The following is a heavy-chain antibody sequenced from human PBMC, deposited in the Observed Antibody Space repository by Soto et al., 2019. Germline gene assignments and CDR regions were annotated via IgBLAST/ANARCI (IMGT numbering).Heavy chain of an antibody. CDR2: IIPIFGTA. V-gene: IGHV1-69*06. CDR3: ARAPVSTEQPLTFDY. Sequence: GASVKVSCKASGGTFSSYAISWVRQAPGQGLEWMGGIIPIFGTANYAQKFQGRVTITADKSTSTAYMELSSLRSEDTAVYYCARAPVSTEQPLTFDYWGQGTLVTVSS. J-gene: IGHJ4*02. CDR1: GGTFSSYA. D-gene: IGHD3-3*02.